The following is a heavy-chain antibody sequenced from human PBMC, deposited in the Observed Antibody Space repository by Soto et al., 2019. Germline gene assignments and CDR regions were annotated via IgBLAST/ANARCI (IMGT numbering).Heavy chain of an antibody. J-gene: IGHJ4*02. CDR2: TYYRSKWYN. CDR3: ARDAHWKNWNGPLDY. Sequence: QVQLQQSGPGRLKPSQTLPLTFAISGDVVSSTIAAWTWISQSPSKGLECRGRTYYRSKWYNDYAVSVKSRITINPDTSKNQFSLQLNSVTPEDTAVYYCARDAHWKNWNGPLDYWGQGTLVTVSS. D-gene: IGHD1-1*01. V-gene: IGHV6-1*01. CDR1: GDVVSSTIAA.